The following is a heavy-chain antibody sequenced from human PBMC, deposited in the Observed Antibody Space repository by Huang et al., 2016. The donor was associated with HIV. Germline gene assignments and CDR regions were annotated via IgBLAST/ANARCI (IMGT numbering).Heavy chain of an antibody. J-gene: IGHJ4*02. Sequence: QVQLVESGGGVVQPGGSLRLSCAASGFSFSTYGLHWVRHPPGKGLDWVSVIRYHGRDEYHADAVKGRFTISRDNSKNTLFLQMSSLRVEDTAVYYCAKVPFHYDTSGIDYWGRGTLVTVSS. V-gene: IGHV3-30*02. D-gene: IGHD3-22*01. CDR3: AKVPFHYDTSGIDY. CDR1: GFSFSTYG. CDR2: IRYHGRDE.